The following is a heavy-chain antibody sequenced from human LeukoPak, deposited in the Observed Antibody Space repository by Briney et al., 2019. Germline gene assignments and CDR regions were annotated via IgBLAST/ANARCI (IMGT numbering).Heavy chain of an antibody. CDR2: IYTSGST. Sequence: SQTLSHTCTVSGGSISSGSYYWSWIRQPAGKGLEWIGRIYTSGSTNYNPSLKSRVTISVDTSKNQFSLKLSSVTAADTAVYYCARFVVVPTDAFDIWGQGTMVTVSS. D-gene: IGHD2-2*01. V-gene: IGHV4-61*02. J-gene: IGHJ3*02. CDR1: GGSISSGSYY. CDR3: ARFVVVPTDAFDI.